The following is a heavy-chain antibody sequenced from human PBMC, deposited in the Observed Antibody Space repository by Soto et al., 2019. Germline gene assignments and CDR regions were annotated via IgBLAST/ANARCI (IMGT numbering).Heavy chain of an antibody. CDR2: ISYDGSNK. CDR3: AKRLFENGLFYDSSGYPNPGAFDI. D-gene: IGHD3-22*01. CDR1: GFTFSSYG. Sequence: PGGSLRLSCAASGFTFSSYGMHWVRQAPGKGLEWVAVISYDGSNKYYADSVKGRFTISRDNSKNTLYLQMNSLRAEDTAVYYCAKRLFENGLFYDSSGYPNPGAFDIWGQGTMVTVSS. J-gene: IGHJ3*02. V-gene: IGHV3-30*18.